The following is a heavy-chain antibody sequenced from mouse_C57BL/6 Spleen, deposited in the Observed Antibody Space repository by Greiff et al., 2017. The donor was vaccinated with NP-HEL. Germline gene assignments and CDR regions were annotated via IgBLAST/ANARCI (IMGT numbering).Heavy chain of an antibody. Sequence: EVQLQQSGAELVKPGASVKLSCTASGFNIKDYYMHWVKQRTEQGLEWIGRIDPEDGGTKYAPKFQGKATITADQSSNTAYLQLSSLTSEDTAVYYCAREGWDGYFDVWGTGTTVTVSS. CDR1: GFNIKDYY. D-gene: IGHD4-1*01. CDR2: IDPEDGGT. V-gene: IGHV14-2*01. CDR3: AREGWDGYFDV. J-gene: IGHJ1*03.